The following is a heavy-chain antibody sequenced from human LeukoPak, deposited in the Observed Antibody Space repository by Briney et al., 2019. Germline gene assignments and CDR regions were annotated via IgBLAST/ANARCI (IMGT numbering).Heavy chain of an antibody. CDR1: GGTFSSYA. D-gene: IGHD5-24*01. J-gene: IGHJ3*02. CDR3: ARGSGLKRWLQLWAFDI. CDR2: IIPIFGTA. Sequence: ASVKVSCKASGGTFSSYAISWVRQAPGQGLEWMGGIIPIFGTANYAQKFQGRVTITADESTSTAYMELSSLRSEDTAVYYCARGSGLKRWLQLWAFDIWGQGTMVTVSS. V-gene: IGHV1-69*01.